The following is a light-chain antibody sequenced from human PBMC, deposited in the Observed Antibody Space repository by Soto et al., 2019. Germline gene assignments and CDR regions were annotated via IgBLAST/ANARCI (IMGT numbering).Light chain of an antibody. V-gene: IGKV1-39*01. CDR3: QQSDDIPPIT. CDR2: AAS. CDR1: QSVHRY. J-gene: IGKJ5*01. Sequence: DIQMTQSPSSLSASVGDRITITCRSSQSVHRYLNWYQQKPGEVPKLLIYAASSLQSGVPSRFSGSGSGTDFTLTINGLHPEDFATYYCQQSDDIPPITFGRGTRLEIK.